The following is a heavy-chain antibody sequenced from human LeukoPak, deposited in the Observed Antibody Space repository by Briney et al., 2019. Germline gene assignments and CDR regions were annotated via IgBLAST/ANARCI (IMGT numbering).Heavy chain of an antibody. CDR3: ARHYRQWGYSSSSGRWFDP. J-gene: IGHJ5*02. CDR2: IYYSGST. Sequence: SQTLSLTCTVSGGSISSSSYYWGWIRQPPGKGLEWIGSIYYSGSTYYNPSLKSRVTISVDTSKNQFSLKLSSVTAADTAVYYCARHYRQWGYSSSSGRWFDPWGQGTLVTVSS. CDR1: GGSISSSSYY. D-gene: IGHD6-6*01. V-gene: IGHV4-39*01.